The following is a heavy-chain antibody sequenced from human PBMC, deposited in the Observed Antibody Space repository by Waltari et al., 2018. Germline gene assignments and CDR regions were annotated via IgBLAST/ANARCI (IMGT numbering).Heavy chain of an antibody. V-gene: IGHV1-69*13. J-gene: IGHJ6*02. CDR1: GGTFSSYA. Sequence: QVQLVQSGAEVKKPGSSVKVSCKASGGTFSSYAISWVRQAPGLGLEWMGGIIPIFGTANYAQKFQGRVTITADESTSPADMALGSLRSEDTAVYYCARGGYSRLGYYGMDVWGQGTTVTVSS. D-gene: IGHD5-18*01. CDR2: IIPIFGTA. CDR3: ARGGYSRLGYYGMDV.